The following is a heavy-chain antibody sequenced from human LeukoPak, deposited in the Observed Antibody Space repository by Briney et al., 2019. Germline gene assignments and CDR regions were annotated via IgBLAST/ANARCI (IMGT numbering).Heavy chain of an antibody. CDR2: INHSGST. J-gene: IGHJ4*02. CDR1: GGSFSGYY. D-gene: IGHD3-22*01. CDR3: ARRRYYYDSSGYYGY. V-gene: IGHV4-34*01. Sequence: KPSEPLSLTCAVYGGSFSGYYWSWIRQPPGKGLEWIGEINHSGSTNYNPSLKSRVTISVDTSKNQFSLKLSSVTAADTAVYYCARRRYYYDSSGYYGYWGQGTLVTVSS.